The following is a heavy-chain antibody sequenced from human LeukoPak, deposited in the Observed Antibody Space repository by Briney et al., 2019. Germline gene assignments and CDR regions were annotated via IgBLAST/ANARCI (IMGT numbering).Heavy chain of an antibody. V-gene: IGHV3-53*01. CDR3: ARGTYSGTYLVY. Sequence: GGSLRLSCAASGFTVSSNYMNWVRQAPGKGLEWVSVIYSGGSAYYADSVKGRFTISRDNSKNALYLQMNSLRAEDTAVYYCARGTYSGTYLVYWGQGTLVTVSS. CDR1: GFTVSSNY. CDR2: IYSGGSA. J-gene: IGHJ4*02. D-gene: IGHD1-26*01.